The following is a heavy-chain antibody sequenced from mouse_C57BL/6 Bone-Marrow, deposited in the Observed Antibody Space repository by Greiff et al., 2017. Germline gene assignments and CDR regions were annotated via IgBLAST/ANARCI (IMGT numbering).Heavy chain of an antibody. CDR3: AREGAGDYDEAD. J-gene: IGHJ3*01. Sequence: QVQLQQPGAELVMPGASVKLSCKASGYTFTSYWMHWVKQRPGQGLEWIGEIDPSDSYTNYNQKFKGKSTLTVDKSSSTAYMQLSSLTSEDSAVYYCAREGAGDYDEADWGQGTLVTVSA. D-gene: IGHD2-4*01. CDR1: GYTFTSYW. V-gene: IGHV1-69*01. CDR2: IDPSDSYT.